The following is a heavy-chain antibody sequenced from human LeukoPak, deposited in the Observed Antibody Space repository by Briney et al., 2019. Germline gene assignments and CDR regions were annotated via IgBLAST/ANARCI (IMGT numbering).Heavy chain of an antibody. J-gene: IGHJ3*02. CDR2: IYWDDDK. D-gene: IGHD3-22*01. CDR1: GFSLSTSGVV. CDR3: AHASIPPDYYYYDSSGYSNDAFDI. V-gene: IGHV2-5*02. Sequence: SGPTLVKPSQTLTLTFTFSGFSLSTSGVVVGWIRQPPGKALEWLALIYWDDDKRYSPSLKSRLTITKDTSKNQVVLTMTNMDPVDTATYYCAHASIPPDYYYYDSSGYSNDAFDIWGQGTMVTVSS.